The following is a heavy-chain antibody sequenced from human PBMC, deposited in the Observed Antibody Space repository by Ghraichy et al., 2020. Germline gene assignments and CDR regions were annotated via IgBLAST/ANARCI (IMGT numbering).Heavy chain of an antibody. CDR1: GGSISSYY. CDR2: IYHSGST. J-gene: IGHJ5*02. D-gene: IGHD3-10*01. V-gene: IGHV4-59*01. CDR3: ARVITMVRGVTYSNWFDP. Sequence: SETLSLTCTVSGGSISSYYWSWIRQPPGNGLEWIGYIYHSGSTNYNPSLKSRVTISVDTSKNQFSLKLSSVTAADTAVYYCARVITMVRGVTYSNWFDPWGQGTLVTVSS.